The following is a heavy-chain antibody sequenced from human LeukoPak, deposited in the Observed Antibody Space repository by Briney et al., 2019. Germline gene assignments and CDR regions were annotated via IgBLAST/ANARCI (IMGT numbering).Heavy chain of an antibody. J-gene: IGHJ5*02. Sequence: SVKVSCKASGYTFTGYYMHWVRQAPGQGLEWMGGIIPIFGTANYAQKFQGRVTITADESTSTAYMELSSLRSEDTAVYYCARVDWNDGWFDPWGQGTLVTVSS. V-gene: IGHV1-69*13. CDR3: ARVDWNDGWFDP. CDR2: IIPIFGTA. CDR1: GYTFTGYY. D-gene: IGHD1-1*01.